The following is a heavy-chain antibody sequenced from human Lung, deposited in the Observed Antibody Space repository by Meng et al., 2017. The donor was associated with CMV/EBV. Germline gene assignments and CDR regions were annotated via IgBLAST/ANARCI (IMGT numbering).Heavy chain of an antibody. CDR1: GYTFTGYD. CDR2: INPNSGGT. Sequence: ASGYTFTGYDMHWVRQAPGQGLEWMGWINPNSGGTNYAQKFQGRVTMTRDTSISTAYMELSRLRSDDTAVYYCARIASSGSYYPFDYWGQGTLVTVSS. CDR3: ARIASSGSYYPFDY. D-gene: IGHD1-26*01. J-gene: IGHJ4*02. V-gene: IGHV1-2*02.